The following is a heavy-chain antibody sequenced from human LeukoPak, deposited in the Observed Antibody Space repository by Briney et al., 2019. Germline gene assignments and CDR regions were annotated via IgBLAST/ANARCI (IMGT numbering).Heavy chain of an antibody. CDR3: ARHVIYSGVYSYWFDP. V-gene: IGHV4-59*08. D-gene: IGHD5-12*01. J-gene: IGHJ5*02. CDR2: IYYGGST. CDR1: GGXITTYY. Sequence: SETLSLTCTVSGGXITTYYCSWIRQPPGKGLEWIAFIYYGGSTNYNPSLKSRVAISLDTSKNQFSLRLTSVTAADTAVYYCARHVIYSGVYSYWFDPWGLGTLVTVSS.